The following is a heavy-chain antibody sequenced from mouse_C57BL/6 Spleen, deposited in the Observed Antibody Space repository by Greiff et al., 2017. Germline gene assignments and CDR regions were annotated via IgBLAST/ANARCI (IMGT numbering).Heavy chain of an antibody. J-gene: IGHJ1*03. Sequence: VQLQQPGAELVRPGSSVKLSCKASGYTFTSYWMDWVKQRPGQGLEWIGNIYPSDSETHYNQKFKSKATLTVDTSSSTAYMQLSSLTSEDSAVYYGASSIVATRYFDVWGTGTTVTVSS. CDR3: ASSIVATRYFDV. CDR1: GYTFTSYW. D-gene: IGHD1-1*01. V-gene: IGHV1-61*01. CDR2: IYPSDSET.